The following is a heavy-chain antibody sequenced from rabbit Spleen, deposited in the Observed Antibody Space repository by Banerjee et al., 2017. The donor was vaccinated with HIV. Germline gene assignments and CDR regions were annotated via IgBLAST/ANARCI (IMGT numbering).Heavy chain of an antibody. CDR3: ARDLPGVIGWNFNL. Sequence: QSLEESGGDLVKPGASLTLTCTASGLDFSDGYWICWVRQAPGKGLEWIACIDVTNSGSTYYASWAKGRFTISKASWTTVTLHMTGLTAADTATYFCARDLPGVIGWNFNLWGQGTLVTVS. CDR2: IDVTNSGST. V-gene: IGHV1S40*01. J-gene: IGHJ4*01. CDR1: GLDFSDGYW. D-gene: IGHD1-1*01.